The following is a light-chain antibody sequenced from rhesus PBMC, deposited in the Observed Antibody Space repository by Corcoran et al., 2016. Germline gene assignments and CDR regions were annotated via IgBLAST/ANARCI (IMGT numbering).Light chain of an antibody. V-gene: IGKV3S9*01. CDR2: GAA. J-gene: IGKJ3*01. CDR3: QQYNNWNT. CDR1: QSVSSY. Sequence: EIVMTQSPATLSLSPGETATLSCRASQSVSSYVAWYQQKPEQAPRLLIYGAASRATGIPDRFSGSGSGTDFTLSISSLEPEDVGVYYCQQYNNWNTFGPGTKLDIK.